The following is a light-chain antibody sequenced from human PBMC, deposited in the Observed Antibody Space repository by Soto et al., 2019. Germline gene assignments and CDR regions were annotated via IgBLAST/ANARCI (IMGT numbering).Light chain of an antibody. Sequence: EIGLTQSPGTLSLSPGERATLSCRASQRVSSSYLAWYQQNPGQAPRLLIYGASGRATGIPDSFSGSGSGTDFTLTISRLEPEDFAVYYCQQYGSSPPVTLGQGTRLEIK. J-gene: IGKJ5*01. V-gene: IGKV3-20*01. CDR2: GAS. CDR1: QRVSSSY. CDR3: QQYGSSPPVT.